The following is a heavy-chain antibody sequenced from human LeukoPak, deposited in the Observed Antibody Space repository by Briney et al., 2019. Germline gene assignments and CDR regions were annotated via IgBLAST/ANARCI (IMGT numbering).Heavy chain of an antibody. V-gene: IGHV4-59*01. CDR3: AGTSSSSWYSFDY. CDR1: GGSISSDY. CDR2: MYYSGST. J-gene: IGHJ4*02. Sequence: PSETLSLTCTVSGGSISSDYWSWIRQPPGKGLEWIGYMYYSGSTNYNPSLKSRVTMSVDTSKNQFSLKLSSVTAADTAVYYCAGTSSSSWYSFDYWGQGALVTVSS. D-gene: IGHD6-13*01.